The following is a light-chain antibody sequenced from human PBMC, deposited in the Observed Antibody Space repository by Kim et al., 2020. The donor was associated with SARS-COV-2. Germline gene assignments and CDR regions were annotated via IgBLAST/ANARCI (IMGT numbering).Light chain of an antibody. J-gene: IGLJ3*02. V-gene: IGLV2-8*01. CDR1: GGDVGGYNY. CDR3: SSYAGSNNLV. Sequence: GQEVTISCTGTGGDVGGYNYVSWYQQHPGKAPKLMIYEVSKRPSGVPDRFSGSKSGNTASLTVSGLQAEDEADYYCSSYAGSNNLVFGGGTQLTVL. CDR2: EVS.